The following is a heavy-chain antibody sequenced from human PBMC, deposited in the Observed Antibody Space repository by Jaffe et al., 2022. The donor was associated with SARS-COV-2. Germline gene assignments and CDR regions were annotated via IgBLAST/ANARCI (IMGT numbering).Heavy chain of an antibody. D-gene: IGHD2-8*01. Sequence: EVQLVQSGAEVKKPGESLKISCKASGYNFNIYWFAWVRQMPGKGLEWMGIIYPGDSDARYSPSFQGQVTISADRSISTAYLQWSSLKASDTAMYYCARRSNNDYGDYWGQGTLVTVSS. V-gene: IGHV5-51*01. CDR3: ARRSNNDYGDY. J-gene: IGHJ4*02. CDR2: IYPGDSDA. CDR1: GYNFNIYW.